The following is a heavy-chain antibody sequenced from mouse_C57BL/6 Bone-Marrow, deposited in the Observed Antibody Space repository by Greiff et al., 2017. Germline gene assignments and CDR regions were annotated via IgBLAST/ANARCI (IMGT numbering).Heavy chain of an antibody. Sequence: VQLQQPGAELVKPGASVKMSCKASGYTFTSYWITWVKQRPGQGLEWIGDIYPGSGSTNYNVKFKSKATLTVDTSSSTAYMQLSSLTSEDSAVYYCARGIYYGNWYFDVWGTGTTVTVSS. J-gene: IGHJ1*03. CDR3: ARGIYYGNWYFDV. D-gene: IGHD2-1*01. V-gene: IGHV1-55*01. CDR1: GYTFTSYW. CDR2: IYPGSGST.